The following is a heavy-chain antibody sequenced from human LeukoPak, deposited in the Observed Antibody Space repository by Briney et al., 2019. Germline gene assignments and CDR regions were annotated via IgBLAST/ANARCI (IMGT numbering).Heavy chain of an antibody. V-gene: IGHV3-11*03. CDR1: GFTFSDYY. D-gene: IGHD3-22*01. Sequence: PGGSLRLSCAASGFTFSDYYMSWIRQAPGKGLEWVSYISSSNSYTNYADSVKGRFYADSVKGRFTTSRDNAKNSLYLQMNSLRAEDTAVYYCASLTYYFDSSGYYPGYFQHWGQGTLVTVSS. CDR2: ISSSNSYT. CDR3: ASLTYYFDSSGYYPGYFQH. J-gene: IGHJ1*01.